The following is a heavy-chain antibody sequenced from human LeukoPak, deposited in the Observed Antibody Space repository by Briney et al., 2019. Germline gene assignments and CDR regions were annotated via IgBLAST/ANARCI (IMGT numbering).Heavy chain of an antibody. J-gene: IGHJ4*02. V-gene: IGHV4-59*01. CDR3: ARERDSSSWSSPSFDY. D-gene: IGHD6-13*01. CDR2: IFYSGTT. CDR1: NGSISGYY. Sequence: PSETLSLTCTVSNGSISGYYWSWIRQPPGRGLEWIGYIFYSGTTNYNPSLKSRVTISVDTSKNQFSLKLSSVTAADTAVYYCARERDSSSWSSPSFDYWGQGTLVTVSS.